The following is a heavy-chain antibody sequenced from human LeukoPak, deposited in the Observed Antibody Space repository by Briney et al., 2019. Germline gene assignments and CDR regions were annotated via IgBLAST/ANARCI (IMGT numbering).Heavy chain of an antibody. D-gene: IGHD3-9*01. J-gene: IGHJ4*02. V-gene: IGHV1-46*01. CDR1: GYTFTSNY. CDR2: ISPSGGST. CDR3: AKDGGRLIITHFDS. Sequence: ASVKVSCKAFGYTFTSNYMHWVRQAPGQGPEWMGVISPSGGSTTYAQKFQGRVTLTRDMSTSTDYLELSSLRAEDTAVYYCAKDGGRLIITHFDSWGQGTLVTVSS.